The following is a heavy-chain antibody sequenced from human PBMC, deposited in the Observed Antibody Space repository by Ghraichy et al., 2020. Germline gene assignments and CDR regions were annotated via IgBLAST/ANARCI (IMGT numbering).Heavy chain of an antibody. V-gene: IGHV4-4*02. J-gene: IGHJ3*02. Sequence: SETLSLTCAVSGGSISSSNWWSWVRQPPGKGLEWIGEIYHSGSTNYNPSLKSRVTISVDKSKNQFSLKLSSVTAADTAVYYCARFLIAAAGTRGGGAFDIWGQGTMVTVSS. D-gene: IGHD6-13*01. CDR2: IYHSGST. CDR3: ARFLIAAAGTRGGGAFDI. CDR1: GGSISSSNW.